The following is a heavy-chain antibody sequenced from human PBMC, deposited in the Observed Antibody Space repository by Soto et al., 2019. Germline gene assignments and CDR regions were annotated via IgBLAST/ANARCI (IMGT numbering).Heavy chain of an antibody. Sequence: QVQLQESGPGLVKPSQTLSLTCTVSGGSISSGGYYWSWIRQHPGKGLEWIGYIYYSGSTYYNPSLKSRVTISGDTSKNQFALKLSSVTAADTAVYYCARDRSAPRHYYDSSGYSYYFDYWGQGTLVTVSS. J-gene: IGHJ4*02. CDR2: IYYSGST. V-gene: IGHV4-31*03. CDR3: ARDRSAPRHYYDSSGYSYYFDY. CDR1: GGSISSGGYY. D-gene: IGHD3-22*01.